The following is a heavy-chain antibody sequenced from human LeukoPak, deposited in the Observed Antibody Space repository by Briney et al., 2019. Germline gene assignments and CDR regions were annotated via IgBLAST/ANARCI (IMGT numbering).Heavy chain of an antibody. J-gene: IGHJ4*02. V-gene: IGHV1-8*01. CDR2: MNPNSGNT. CDR1: GYTFTSYD. Sequence: ASVKVSCKASGYTFTSYDINWVRQATGQGLEWMGWMNPNSGNTGYAQKFQGRVTMTRNTSISTAYMELSSLRSEDTAVYYCARFDWNDVGNAYWGQGTLVTVSS. D-gene: IGHD1-1*01. CDR3: ARFDWNDVGNAY.